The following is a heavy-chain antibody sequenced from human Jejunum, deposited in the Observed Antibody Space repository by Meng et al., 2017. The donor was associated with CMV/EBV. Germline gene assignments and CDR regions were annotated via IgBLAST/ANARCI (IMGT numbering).Heavy chain of an antibody. J-gene: IGHJ4*01. CDR3: ARSRGRLFDY. CDR1: GGSISTSDYY. Sequence: TCTVSGGSISTSDYYWSWIRQPPGRCLEWIGYIYYTGSTYYNPSLQSRVTISVDTSKNQFSLRVSSVTAADTAVYYCARSRGRLFDYWGQGTLVTVSS. V-gene: IGHV4-30-4*08. CDR2: IYYTGST.